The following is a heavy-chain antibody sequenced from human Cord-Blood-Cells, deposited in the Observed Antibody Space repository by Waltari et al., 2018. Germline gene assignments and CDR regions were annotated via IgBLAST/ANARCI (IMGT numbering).Heavy chain of an antibody. CDR2: RKQDGSEK. CDR3: ARDKGGY. J-gene: IGHJ4*02. V-gene: IGHV3-7*01. Sequence: EVQLVESGGGLVQPGGSLRVSCAASGFTFSSYWMSWFCQALGKGMEGLANRKQDGSEKCYVDSVKVRFTISRENAKNSLYLQMNSLRAEDTAVYYCARDKGGYWGQGTLVTVSS. CDR1: GFTFSSYW.